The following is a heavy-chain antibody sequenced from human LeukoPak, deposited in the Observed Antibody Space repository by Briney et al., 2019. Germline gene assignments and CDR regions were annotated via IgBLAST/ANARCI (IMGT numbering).Heavy chain of an antibody. D-gene: IGHD3-9*01. V-gene: IGHV1-2*02. CDR2: INPNSGGT. Sequence: ASVKVSCKASGYTFTGYYMHWVRQAPGQGLEWMGWINPNSGGTNYAQKFQGRVTMTRDTSISTAYMELSRLRSDDTAVYYCARIRYGYYYYGMDVWGQGTTVTVSS. CDR3: ARIRYGYYYYGMDV. J-gene: IGHJ6*02. CDR1: GYTFTGYY.